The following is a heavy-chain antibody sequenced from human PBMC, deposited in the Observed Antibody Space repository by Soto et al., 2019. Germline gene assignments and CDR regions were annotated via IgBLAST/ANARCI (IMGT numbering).Heavy chain of an antibody. CDR2: VYSSGST. CDR1: GGSISNSNYY. Sequence: QLQLQESGPGLVKPSETLSLTCTVSGGSISNSNYYWGWIRQPPGKGLEWIGSVYSSGSTYYNPSLKSRVTISVDTSKNQFSLKLSSVTAADTAVYYCARYYYDSSGYKYGMDVWGQGTTVTVSS. V-gene: IGHV4-39*01. CDR3: ARYYYDSSGYKYGMDV. J-gene: IGHJ6*02. D-gene: IGHD3-22*01.